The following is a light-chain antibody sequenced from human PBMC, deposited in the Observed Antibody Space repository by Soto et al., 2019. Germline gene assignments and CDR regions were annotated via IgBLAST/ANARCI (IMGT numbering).Light chain of an antibody. V-gene: IGKV1-17*01. CDR3: LQHNSYPWT. CDR2: AAS. CDR1: QGIRND. Sequence: DIQMTKSPSSLSASVGDRVTITCRASQGIRNDLGWYQQRQGKAPTRLIYAASSLQIGVPSRFSGSGSVTEFTRTITGLQPEDFATYCCLQHNSYPWTFGQGTKVEIK. J-gene: IGKJ1*01.